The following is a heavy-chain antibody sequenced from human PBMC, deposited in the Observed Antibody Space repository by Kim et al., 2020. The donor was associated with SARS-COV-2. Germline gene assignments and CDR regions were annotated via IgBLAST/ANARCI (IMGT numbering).Heavy chain of an antibody. CDR2: INHSGST. CDR1: GGSFSGYY. CDR3: ARGGRRGVRGVIIS. J-gene: IGHJ5*02. V-gene: IGHV4-34*01. D-gene: IGHD3-10*01. Sequence: SETLSLTCAVYGGSFSGYYWSWIRQPPGKGLEWIGEINHSGSTNYNPSLKSRVTISVDTSKNQFSLKLSSVTAADTAVYYCARGGRRGVRGVIISWGQGTLVTVSS.